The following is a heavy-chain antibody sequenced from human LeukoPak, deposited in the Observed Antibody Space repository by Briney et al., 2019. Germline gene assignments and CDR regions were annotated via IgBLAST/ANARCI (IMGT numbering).Heavy chain of an antibody. Sequence: PSETLSLTCTVPGGSISSYYWSWIRQPPGKGLEWIGYIYYSGSTNYNPSLKSRVTISVDTSKNQFSLKLSSVTAADTAVYYCARGYCVDVTCYNAFKIWGQGTMVTVSS. D-gene: IGHD2-2*02. J-gene: IGHJ3*02. V-gene: IGHV4-59*01. CDR1: GGSISSYY. CDR2: IYYSGST. CDR3: ARGYCVDVTCYNAFKI.